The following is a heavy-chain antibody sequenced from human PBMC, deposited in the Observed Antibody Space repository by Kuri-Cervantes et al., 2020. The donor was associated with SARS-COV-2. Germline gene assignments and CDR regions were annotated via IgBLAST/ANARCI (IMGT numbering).Heavy chain of an antibody. CDR2: IYYSGST. Sequence: SETLSLTCTVSGGSFSSYYWSWIRQPPGKGLEWIGNIYYSGSTNYNPAVKSRVTISVDTSKNQFSLKVRSVTAADTAVYYCAYSIAATSRWFGPWGQGTLVTVSS. J-gene: IGHJ5*02. CDR3: AYSIAATSRWFGP. V-gene: IGHV4-59*01. D-gene: IGHD6-13*01. CDR1: GGSFSSYY.